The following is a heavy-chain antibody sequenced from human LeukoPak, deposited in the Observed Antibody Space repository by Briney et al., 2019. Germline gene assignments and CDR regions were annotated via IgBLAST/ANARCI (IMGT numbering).Heavy chain of an antibody. V-gene: IGHV3-23*01. Sequence: SGGSLRLSCAASGFTFSSSAMSWVRQVPGKGLEWVSGISASGGSTYYADSVRGRFTISRDNSKNTLYLQMNSLRAEDTAVYYCARVLRDSSGYYYYYYGMDVWGQGTTVTVSS. CDR1: GFTFSSSA. CDR3: ARVLRDSSGYYYYYYGMDV. CDR2: ISASGGST. D-gene: IGHD3-22*01. J-gene: IGHJ6*02.